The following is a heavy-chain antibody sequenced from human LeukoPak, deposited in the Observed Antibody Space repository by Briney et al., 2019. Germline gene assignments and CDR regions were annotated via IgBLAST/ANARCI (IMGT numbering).Heavy chain of an antibody. J-gene: IGHJ3*02. CDR2: IYSGGTT. D-gene: IGHD4-17*01. CDR3: ARGQSGDPAFDI. CDR1: GFTVSSNY. V-gene: IGHV3-53*01. Sequence: PGGSLRLSCAASGFTVSSNYMTWVRQAPGKGLEWVSVIYSGGTTYYADSVEGRFTISRDNSGDTVYLQMHSLRVEDTAVYYCARGQSGDPAFDIWGQGTLVTVSS.